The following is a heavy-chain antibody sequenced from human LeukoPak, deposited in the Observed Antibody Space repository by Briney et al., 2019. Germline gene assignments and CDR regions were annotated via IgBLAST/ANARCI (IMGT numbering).Heavy chain of an antibody. J-gene: IGHJ4*02. CDR1: GFTFSSYA. D-gene: IGHD3-22*01. CDR3: AKDPYDSSSYIQYYFDC. CDR2: FSGSGNST. Sequence: GGSLRLSCAASGFTFSSYAMSWVRQAPGKGLEWVSAFSGSGNSTYYADSVKGRFTISRDNSKNTLYLQVNSLRAEDTAVYYCAKDPYDSSSYIQYYFDCWGQGTLVTVSS. V-gene: IGHV3-23*01.